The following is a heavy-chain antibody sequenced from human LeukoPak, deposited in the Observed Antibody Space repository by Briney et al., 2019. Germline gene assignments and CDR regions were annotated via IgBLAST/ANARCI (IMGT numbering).Heavy chain of an antibody. D-gene: IGHD1-26*01. CDR3: ARARIEGATRLAYYYHMDV. V-gene: IGHV6-1*01. J-gene: IGHJ6*03. CDR2: TYYRSKWYN. CDR1: GDSVSSNSFA. Sequence: SQTLSLTCAISGDSVSSNSFAWNWIRQSPSRGLEWLGRTYYRSKWYNDYAVSVKSRITINPDTSKNQFSLQLNSVTPEDTAMYYCARARIEGATRLAYYYHMDVWGKGTTVTVSS.